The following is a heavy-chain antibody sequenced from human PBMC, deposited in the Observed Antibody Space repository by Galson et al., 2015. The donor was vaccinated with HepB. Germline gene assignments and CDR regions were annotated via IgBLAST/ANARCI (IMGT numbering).Heavy chain of an antibody. CDR2: VSYDGSDK. V-gene: IGHV3-30*18. D-gene: IGHD2-2*01. CDR3: AKAGIGYCRGTTCLKSYFDY. CDR1: GFIFSNYG. Sequence: SLRLSCAASGFIFSNYGMHWVRQAPGKGLEWVAVVSYDGSDKDYADSVKGRFTISRDNSKNTLSLQIDSLRPEDTAVYYCAKAGIGYCRGTTCLKSYFDYWGRGTLITVSS. J-gene: IGHJ4*02.